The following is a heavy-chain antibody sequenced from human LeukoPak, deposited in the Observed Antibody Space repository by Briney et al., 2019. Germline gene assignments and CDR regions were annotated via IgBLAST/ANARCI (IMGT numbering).Heavy chain of an antibody. J-gene: IGHJ6*03. CDR1: GYTFTGYY. CDR2: INPNSGGT. CDR3: ARAEREWLLADSPSYYMDV. D-gene: IGHD3-3*01. V-gene: IGHV1-2*02. Sequence: ASVKVSCKASGYTFTGYYMHWVRQAPGQGLEWMGWINPNSGGTNYAQKFQGRVTMTRDTSISTAYMELSRLRSDDTAVYYCARAEREWLLADSPSYYMDVWGKGTTVTVSS.